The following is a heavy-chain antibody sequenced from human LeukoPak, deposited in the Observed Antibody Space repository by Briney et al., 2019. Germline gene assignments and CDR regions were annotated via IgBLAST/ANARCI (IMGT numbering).Heavy chain of an antibody. CDR3: ARDRPYYYDSSGYYIPYYFDY. D-gene: IGHD3-22*01. CDR1: GYTFTSYG. J-gene: IGHJ4*02. Sequence: GASVKVSCKASGYTFTSYGISWVRQAPGQGLEWMGWISAYNGNTNYAQNLQGRVTMTTDTSTSTAYMELRSLRPDDTAVYYCARDRPYYYDSSGYYIPYYFDYWGQGTLVTVSS. V-gene: IGHV1-18*01. CDR2: ISAYNGNT.